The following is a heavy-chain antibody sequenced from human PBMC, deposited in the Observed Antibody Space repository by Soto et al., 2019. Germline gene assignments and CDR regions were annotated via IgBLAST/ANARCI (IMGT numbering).Heavy chain of an antibody. D-gene: IGHD3-22*01. V-gene: IGHV1-69*13. Sequence: GASVKVSCKASGGTFPFPNYAIHWVRQAPGQGLEWVGGIIPIFSTTNYARRLQGRVTTTADESTNTAYLGLSSLRSNDTAVYYCSRMGYYSSGYSNYDYFDYWGQGTLVTV. J-gene: IGHJ4*02. CDR3: SRMGYYSSGYSNYDYFDY. CDR1: GGTFPFPNYA. CDR2: IIPIFSTT.